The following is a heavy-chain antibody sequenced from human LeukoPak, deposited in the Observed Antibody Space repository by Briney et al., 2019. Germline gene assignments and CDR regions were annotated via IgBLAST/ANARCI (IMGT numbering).Heavy chain of an antibody. V-gene: IGHV3-15*01. CDR2: IKSKTDGGTT. CDR3: STDSTIVY. CDR1: GFTFSNTW. Sequence: KAGGSLRLSCAASGFTFSNTWMSRVRQAPGKGLEWVGRIKSKTDGGTTDYAAPVKGRFSISRDDSKNTLYLQMNSLKTEDTAVYYCSTDSTIVYWGQGTLVTVSS. J-gene: IGHJ4*02. D-gene: IGHD3-9*01.